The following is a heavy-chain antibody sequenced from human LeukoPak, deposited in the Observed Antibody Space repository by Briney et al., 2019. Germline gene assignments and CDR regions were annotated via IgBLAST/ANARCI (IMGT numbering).Heavy chain of an antibody. V-gene: IGHV3-23*01. Sequence: GGSLRLSCAASGFTFSSYAMSWVRQAPGKGLEWGSAISGSGGSTYYADSVNGRFTISRDNSKNTLYLQMNSLRAEDTAVYYCARRGTLTGFFDYWGQGTPVTVSS. J-gene: IGHJ4*02. CDR3: ARRGTLTGFFDY. D-gene: IGHD1-1*01. CDR2: ISGSGGST. CDR1: GFTFSSYA.